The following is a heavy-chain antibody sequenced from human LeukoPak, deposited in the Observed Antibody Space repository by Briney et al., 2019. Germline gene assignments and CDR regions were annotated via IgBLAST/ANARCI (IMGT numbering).Heavy chain of an antibody. CDR3: AKDSGYGSGSYGFDY. J-gene: IGHJ4*02. V-gene: IGHV3-9*01. CDR2: ISWNSGSI. Sequence: SGRSLRLSCAASGFTFDDYAMHWVRQAPGKGLEWVSGISWNSGSIGYADSVKGRFTISRDNAKNSLYLQMNSLRDEDTALYYCAKDSGYGSGSYGFDYWGQGTLVTVSS. D-gene: IGHD3-10*01. CDR1: GFTFDDYA.